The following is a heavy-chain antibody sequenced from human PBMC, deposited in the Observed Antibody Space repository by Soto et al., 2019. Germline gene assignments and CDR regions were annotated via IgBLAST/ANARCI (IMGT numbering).Heavy chain of an antibody. CDR1: DGTFSSYD. CDR2: ITPIYGSA. J-gene: IGHJ4*02. CDR3: ARESPFSTTSYSY. D-gene: IGHD2-2*01. V-gene: IGHV1-69*12. Sequence: QVQLVQSGAEVKKPGSSVKVSCKASDGTFSSYDIIWVRQAPGQGLEWMGGITPIYGSAKYAQKFQGRVTITADESTSTAYMEVSSLKSEDTAVYYCARESPFSTTSYSYCGQGTLVNVSS.